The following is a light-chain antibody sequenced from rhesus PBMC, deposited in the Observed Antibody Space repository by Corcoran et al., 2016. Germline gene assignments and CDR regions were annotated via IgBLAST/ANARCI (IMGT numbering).Light chain of an antibody. CDR3: QHYYDNPLT. CDR2: AAS. CDR1: QNIYSN. V-gene: IGKV1S12*01. Sequence: DIQMTQSPSALSASVGDRVTISCRASQNIYSNSAWYQQKPGKAPKLLIYAASSLRTGIPSRFSGSGSGTDFTLTISSLQPEDSAAYYCQHYYDNPLTFGGGTKVELK. J-gene: IGKJ4*01.